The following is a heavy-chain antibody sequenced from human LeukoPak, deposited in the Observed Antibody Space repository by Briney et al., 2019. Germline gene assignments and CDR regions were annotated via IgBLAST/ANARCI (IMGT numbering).Heavy chain of an antibody. D-gene: IGHD3-10*01. Sequence: PGGSLRLSCVASGFTFSSYGMHWVRQAPGKGLEWVAVISYDGSNKYYADSVKGRFTISRDNSKNTPYLQMNSLRAEDTAVYYCAKALSGSFDYWGQGTLVTVSS. CDR3: AKALSGSFDY. CDR1: GFTFSSYG. J-gene: IGHJ4*02. CDR2: ISYDGSNK. V-gene: IGHV3-30*18.